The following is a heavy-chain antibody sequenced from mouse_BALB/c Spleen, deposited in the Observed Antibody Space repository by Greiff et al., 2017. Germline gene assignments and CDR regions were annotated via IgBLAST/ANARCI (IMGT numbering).Heavy chain of an antibody. CDR3: AYYRYDDYAMDY. CDR1: GYSITSDYA. J-gene: IGHJ4*01. CDR2: ISYSGST. D-gene: IGHD2-14*01. Sequence: EVKLVESGPGLVKPSQSLSLTCTVTGYSITSDYAWNWIRQFPGNKLEWMGYISYSGSTSYNPSLKSRISITRDTSKNQFFLQLNSVTTEDTATYYCAYYRYDDYAMDYWGQGTSVTVSS. V-gene: IGHV3-2*02.